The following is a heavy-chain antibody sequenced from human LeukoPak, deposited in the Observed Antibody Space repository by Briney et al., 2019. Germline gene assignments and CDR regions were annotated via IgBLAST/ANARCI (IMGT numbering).Heavy chain of an antibody. D-gene: IGHD1-26*01. CDR2: ISTTGGNT. J-gene: IGHJ5*02. CDR1: GFTFSSCA. CDR3: AKSNSGSYLSWFDP. V-gene: IGHV3-23*01. Sequence: GGSLRLSCAASGFTFSSCAMSWVRQTPGKGLEWVSVISTTGGNTYYANSVKGRFTISRDNSKNTLFLQMNSLRAEDTAVYYCAKSNSGSYLSWFDPWGQGTQVTVSS.